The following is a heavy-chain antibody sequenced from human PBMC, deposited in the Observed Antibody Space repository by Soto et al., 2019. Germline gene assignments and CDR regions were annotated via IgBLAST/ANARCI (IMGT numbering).Heavy chain of an antibody. Sequence: GGSLRLSCAASGFTFSSYWMSWVRQAPGKGLEWVANIKQDGSEKYYVDSVKGRFTISRDNAKNSLYLQMNSLRAEDTAVYYCARASSGDFWSGSTGHTYYYYGMDVWGQGTTVTVSS. J-gene: IGHJ6*02. CDR1: GFTFSSYW. V-gene: IGHV3-7*03. CDR2: IKQDGSEK. D-gene: IGHD3-3*01. CDR3: ARASSGDFWSGSTGHTYYYYGMDV.